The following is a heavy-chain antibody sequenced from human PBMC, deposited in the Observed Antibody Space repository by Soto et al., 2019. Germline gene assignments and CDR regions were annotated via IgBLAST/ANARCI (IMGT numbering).Heavy chain of an antibody. Sequence: QVQLQESGPGLVKPSQTLSLTCTVSGGSISSGDYYWSWIRQPPGKGLEWIGYIYYSGSTYYNPSLKSRVTISVDTSKHQCSLKLSSVTAADTAVYYCARVHIVATNFDYWGQGTLVTVSS. D-gene: IGHD5-12*01. CDR2: IYYSGST. V-gene: IGHV4-30-4*01. CDR1: GGSISSGDYY. J-gene: IGHJ4*02. CDR3: ARVHIVATNFDY.